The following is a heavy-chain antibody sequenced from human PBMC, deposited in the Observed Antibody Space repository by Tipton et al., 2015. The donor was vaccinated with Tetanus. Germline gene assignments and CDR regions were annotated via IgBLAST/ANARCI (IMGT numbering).Heavy chain of an antibody. V-gene: IGHV3-21*01. CDR3: ARPRPSGNYYYGMDV. CDR1: GFSFSNYA. Sequence: SLRLSCAASGFSFSNYAINWVRQAPGKGLEWVSSISSSSSYIYYADSVRGRFTISRDNAKNSLYLQMNSLRAEDTAVYYCARPRPSGNYYYGMDVWGQGTTVTVSS. D-gene: IGHD1-26*01. CDR2: ISSSSSYI. J-gene: IGHJ6*02.